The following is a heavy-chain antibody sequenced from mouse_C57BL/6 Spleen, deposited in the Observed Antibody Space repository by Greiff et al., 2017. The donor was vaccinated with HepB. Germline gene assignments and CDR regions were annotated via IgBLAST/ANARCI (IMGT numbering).Heavy chain of an antibody. CDR1: GYTFTSYW. V-gene: IGHV1-52*01. J-gene: IGHJ4*01. Sequence: QVQLQQPGAELVRPGSSVKLSCKASGYTFTSYWMHWVKQRPRQGLEWIGNIDPSDSETHYNQKFKDKATLTVDKSSSTAYMQLSSLTSEDSAVYYCARGSWDSNYVNYYAMDYWGQGTSVTVSS. CDR2: IDPSDSET. CDR3: ARGSWDSNYVNYYAMDY. D-gene: IGHD2-5*01.